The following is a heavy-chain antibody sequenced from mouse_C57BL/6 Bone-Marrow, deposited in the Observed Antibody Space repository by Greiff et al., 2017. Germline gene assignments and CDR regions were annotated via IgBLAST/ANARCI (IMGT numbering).Heavy chain of an antibody. CDR3: ARHEDWFAY. CDR1: GFTFSDYY. CDR2: ISNGGGST. J-gene: IGHJ3*01. V-gene: IGHV5-12*01. Sequence: DVMLVESGGGLVQPGGSLKLSCAASGFTFSDYYMYWVRQTPEKRLEWVAYISNGGGSTYYPDTVKGRFTISRDNAKNTLYLQMSRLKSEDTAMYYCARHEDWFAYWGQGTLVTVSA.